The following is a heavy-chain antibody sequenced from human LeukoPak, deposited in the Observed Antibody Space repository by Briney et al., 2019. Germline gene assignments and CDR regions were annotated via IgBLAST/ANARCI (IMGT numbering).Heavy chain of an antibody. CDR3: ARALGAYSYAGIDY. Sequence: GGSLRLSCAASGFTFSSYWMSWVRQAPGKGLEWVANIKQDGSEKYYVDSVKGRFTISRDNAKNSLYLQMNSLRAEDTAVYYCARALGAYSYAGIDYWGQGTLVTVSS. CDR1: GFTFSSYW. D-gene: IGHD5-18*01. J-gene: IGHJ4*02. V-gene: IGHV3-7*01. CDR2: IKQDGSEK.